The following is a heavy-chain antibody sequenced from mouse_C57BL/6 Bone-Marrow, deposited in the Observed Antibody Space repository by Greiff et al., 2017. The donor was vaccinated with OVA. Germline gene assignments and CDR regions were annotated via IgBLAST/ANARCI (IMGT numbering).Heavy chain of an antibody. J-gene: IGHJ4*01. CDR2: IYPRSGNT. CDR1: GYTFTSYG. CDR3: ASEGGSGPHYYAMGD. V-gene: IGHV1-81*01. Sequence: QVQLQQPGAELVRPGASVKLSCKASGYTFTSYGISWVKQRPGQGLEWIGEIYPRSGNTYYNEKFKGKATLTVDKSSSTAYMELRSLTSEDSAVSFWASEGGSGPHYYAMGDWGQGTSVTVAA. D-gene: IGHD1-1*01.